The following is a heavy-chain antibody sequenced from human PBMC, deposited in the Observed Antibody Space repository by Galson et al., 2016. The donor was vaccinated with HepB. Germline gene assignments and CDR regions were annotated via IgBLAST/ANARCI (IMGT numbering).Heavy chain of an antibody. V-gene: IGHV3-33*01. Sequence: SLRLSCAASGFNFSTYAMHWVRQAPGKGLEWASVIWYDGSDEKYGDSVKGRFTASRDNSKNTLYLQMDGLRAEDTAVYYCARAHCSSTGCRTNLDYWGQGTLVIVSS. CDR3: ARAHCSSTGCRTNLDY. J-gene: IGHJ4*02. D-gene: IGHD2-2*01. CDR2: IWYDGSDE. CDR1: GFNFSTYA.